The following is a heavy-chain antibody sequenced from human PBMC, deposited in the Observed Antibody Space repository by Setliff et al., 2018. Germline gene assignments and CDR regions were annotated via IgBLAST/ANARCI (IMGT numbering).Heavy chain of an antibody. V-gene: IGHV4-34*01. CDR3: ARLGTTIPTSGTWTYYYYYYMDV. Sequence: SETLSLTCSVSGASISSYYWSWIRQPPGKGLEWIGEISHSGNTNYNPSFKSRVTISIDTSKNQFSLKVSSVTAADTAVYYCARLGTTIPTSGTWTYYYYYYMDVWGKGTTVTVS. CDR2: ISHSGNT. J-gene: IGHJ6*03. D-gene: IGHD2-21*01. CDR1: GASISSYY.